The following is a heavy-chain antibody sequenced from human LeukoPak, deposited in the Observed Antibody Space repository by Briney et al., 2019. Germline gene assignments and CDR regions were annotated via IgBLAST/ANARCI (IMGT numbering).Heavy chain of an antibody. CDR3: ARGYCSSTSCYGSKGDAFDI. CDR2: ISSSSSYI. V-gene: IGHV3-21*01. CDR1: GFTFSSYS. D-gene: IGHD2-2*01. Sequence: GGSLRLSCAASGFTFSSYSMNWVRQAPGKGLEWVSSISSSSSYIYYADSVKGRFIISRDNAKNSLYLQMNSLRAEDTAVYYCARGYCSSTSCYGSKGDAFDIWGQGTMVTVSS. J-gene: IGHJ3*02.